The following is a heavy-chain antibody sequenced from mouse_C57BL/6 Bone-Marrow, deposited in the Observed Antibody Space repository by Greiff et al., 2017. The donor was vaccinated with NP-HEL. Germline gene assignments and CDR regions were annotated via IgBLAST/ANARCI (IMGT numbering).Heavy chain of an antibody. CDR2: IDPSDSYT. V-gene: IGHV1-69*01. CDR3: ALLGPYYFDY. CDR1: GYTFTSYW. J-gene: IGHJ2*01. Sequence: QVQLQQSGAELVMPGASVKLSCKASGYTFTSYWMHWVKQRPGQGLEWIGEIDPSDSYTNYNQKFKGKSTLTVDKSSSTAYMQLSSLTSEDSAVYYCALLGPYYFDYWGQGTTLTVSS. D-gene: IGHD4-1*01.